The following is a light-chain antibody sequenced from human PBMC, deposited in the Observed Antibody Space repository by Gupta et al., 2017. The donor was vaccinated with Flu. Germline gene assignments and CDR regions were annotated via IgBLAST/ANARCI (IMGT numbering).Light chain of an antibody. CDR3: QQYGSSPQWT. Sequence: EIVLTQSPGTLSLSPGERATLSCRASQSVSSSYLAWYQQKPGQAPSLLIYGASSRATGIPDRFSGSGCGTDFTLTISRREPEDFAVYYCQQYGSSPQWTFGQGTKVEIK. CDR2: GAS. V-gene: IGKV3-20*01. J-gene: IGKJ1*01. CDR1: QSVSSSY.